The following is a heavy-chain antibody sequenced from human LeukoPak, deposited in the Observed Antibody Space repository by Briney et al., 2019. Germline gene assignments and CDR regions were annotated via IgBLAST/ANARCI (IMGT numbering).Heavy chain of an antibody. CDR2: SGST. V-gene: IGHV4-4*07. Sequence: SGSTNYNPSLKSRVTMSVDTSKNQFSLKLSSVTAADTAVYYCAKESVFGVVEDYWGQGTLVTVSS. J-gene: IGHJ4*02. D-gene: IGHD3-3*01. CDR3: AKESVFGVVEDY.